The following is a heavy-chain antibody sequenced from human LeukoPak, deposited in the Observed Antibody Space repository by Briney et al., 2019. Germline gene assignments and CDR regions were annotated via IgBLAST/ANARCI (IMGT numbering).Heavy chain of an antibody. CDR3: ARGFYYDFWSGPSGFDP. J-gene: IGHJ5*02. Sequence: GGSLRLSCAASGFTVSSNYMSWVRQAPGKGLEGVSVIYSGGSTYHADSVKGRFTISRDNSKNTLYLQMNSLRAEDTAVYYCARGFYYDFWSGPSGFDPWGQGTLVTVSS. CDR2: IYSGGST. CDR1: GFTVSSNY. D-gene: IGHD3-3*01. V-gene: IGHV3-66*02.